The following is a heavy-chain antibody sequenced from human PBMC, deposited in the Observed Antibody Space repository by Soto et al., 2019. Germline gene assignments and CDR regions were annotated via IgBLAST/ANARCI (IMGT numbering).Heavy chain of an antibody. J-gene: IGHJ4*02. CDR2: IWYAGSNQ. D-gene: IGHD2-21*02. V-gene: IGHV3-33*01. CDR3: AREAYCGGDCYSGFDY. Sequence: QVQLVESGGGVVQPGRSLRLSCAASGFTFSSYGMHWVRQAPGKGLEWLAVIWYAGSNQYYADSVKCRFTISRDNSKNTLYLQMNSLRAEDTAVYYCAREAYCGGDCYSGFDYWGQVNLVTVAA. CDR1: GFTFSSYG.